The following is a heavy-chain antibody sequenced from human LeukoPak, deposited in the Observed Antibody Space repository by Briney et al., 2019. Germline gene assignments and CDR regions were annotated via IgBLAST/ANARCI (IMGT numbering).Heavy chain of an antibody. V-gene: IGHV3-23*01. J-gene: IGHJ4*02. CDR2: ISGSGGST. D-gene: IGHD2-15*01. Sequence: PGGSLRLSCAASGFTFSSYSMNWVRQAPGKGLEWVSAISGSGGSTYYADSVKGRFTISRDNSKSTLYLQMNSLRAEDTAVYYCAKALAEYCSGGSCYFGVDYYDSSGYYDYWGQGTLVTVSS. CDR3: AKALAEYCSGGSCYFGVDYYDSSGYYDY. CDR1: GFTFSSYS.